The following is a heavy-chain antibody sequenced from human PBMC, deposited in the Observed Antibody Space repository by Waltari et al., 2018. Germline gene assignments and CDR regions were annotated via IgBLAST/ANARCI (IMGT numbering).Heavy chain of an antibody. CDR1: GGTFSSYA. CDR2: IIPSVGTA. Sequence: QVQLVQSGAEVKKPGSSVKVSCKASGGTFSSYAISWVRQAPGQGLEWMGRIIPSVGTANYAQKFQGRVTITADKSTSTAYMELSSLRSEDTAVYYCARAGMHGSGSSADYWGQGTLVTVSS. CDR3: ARAGMHGSGSSADY. J-gene: IGHJ4*02. V-gene: IGHV1-69*08. D-gene: IGHD3-10*01.